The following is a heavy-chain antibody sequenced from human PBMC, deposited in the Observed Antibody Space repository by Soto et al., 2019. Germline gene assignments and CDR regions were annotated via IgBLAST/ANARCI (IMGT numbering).Heavy chain of an antibody. Sequence: ASVKVSCKASGYTFTAYAMHWVRQAPGQRLEWMGWINAGNGNTKYSQKFQGRVTITRDTSASTAYMELSSLRSEDTAVYYCARAVAVPADFDFWGQGTLVTVSS. J-gene: IGHJ4*02. CDR3: ARAVAVPADFDF. CDR2: INAGNGNT. CDR1: GYTFTAYA. V-gene: IGHV1-3*01. D-gene: IGHD6-19*01.